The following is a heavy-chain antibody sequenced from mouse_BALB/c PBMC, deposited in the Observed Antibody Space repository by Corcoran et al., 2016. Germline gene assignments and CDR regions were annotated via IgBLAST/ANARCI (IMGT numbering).Heavy chain of an antibody. CDR3: ARSGYEYDPWFAY. J-gene: IGHJ3*01. CDR2: ILPGSGST. Sequence: QVQLQQSGAELMKPGASVKISCKATGYTFSSYWIEWVKQRPGHGLEWIGEILPGSGSTNYNEKFKGKATFTEDTSSNTAYMQLSSLTSEDSAVYYCARSGYEYDPWFAYWGQGTLVTVSA. CDR1: GYTFSSYW. D-gene: IGHD2-4*01. V-gene: IGHV1-9*01.